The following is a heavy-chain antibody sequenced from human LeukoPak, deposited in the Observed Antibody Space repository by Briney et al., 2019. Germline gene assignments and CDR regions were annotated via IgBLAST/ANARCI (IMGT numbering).Heavy chain of an antibody. J-gene: IGHJ6*03. D-gene: IGHD3-16*01. CDR2: IIFIFGTP. CDR3: ARGGGHGNAYPVPNYYYMDV. Sequence: ASVTVSCKASGGTFSSYAISWVRQAPGQGLEWMGGIIFIFGTPNYAPNFQGRVTITTDESTSTAYMELSSLRSEDTAVYYCARGGGHGNAYPVPNYYYMDVWGQGTTVTVSS. V-gene: IGHV1-69*05. CDR1: GGTFSSYA.